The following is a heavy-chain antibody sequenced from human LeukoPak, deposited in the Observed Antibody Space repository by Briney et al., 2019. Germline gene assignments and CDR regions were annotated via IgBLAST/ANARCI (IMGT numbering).Heavy chain of an antibody. D-gene: IGHD5-18*01. J-gene: IGHJ4*02. V-gene: IGHV5-10-1*01. CDR3: ARGGAYTYGLDY. CDR1: GYRFTSYW. CDR2: IDPNGSYA. Sequence: GGSLKISCKASGYRFTSYWISWVRQMPGKGLEWMGRIDPNGSYANYSPSFQGHVTISADKSISTAYLQWSSLKAWDTGMYYCARGGAYTYGLDYWGQGTLVTVSS.